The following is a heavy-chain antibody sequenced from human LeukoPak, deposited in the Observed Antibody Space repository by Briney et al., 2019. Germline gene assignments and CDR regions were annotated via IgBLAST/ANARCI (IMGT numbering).Heavy chain of an antibody. Sequence: GASVKVSCKASGYTFTSYDINWVRQATGQGLEWIGWMNPNSGNTGYAQKFQGRITITRNTSISTAYMELSSLRSEDTAVYYCATGSPFFWSGDAFDIWGQGTMVTVSS. CDR3: ATGSPFFWSGDAFDI. D-gene: IGHD3-3*01. CDR1: GYTFTSYD. J-gene: IGHJ3*02. V-gene: IGHV1-8*03. CDR2: MNPNSGNT.